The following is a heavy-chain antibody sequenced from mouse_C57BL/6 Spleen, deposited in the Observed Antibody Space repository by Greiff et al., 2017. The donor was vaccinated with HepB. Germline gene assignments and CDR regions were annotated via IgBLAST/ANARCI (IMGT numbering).Heavy chain of an antibody. J-gene: IGHJ1*03. V-gene: IGHV5-17*01. CDR3: ARGSYPWYFDV. D-gene: IGHD6-1*01. CDR1: GFTFSDYG. Sequence: VQLKESGGGLVKPGGSLKLSCAASGFTFSDYGMHWVRQAPEKGLEWVAYISSGSSTIYYADTVKGRFTISRDNAKNTLFLQMTSLRSEDTAMYYCARGSYPWYFDVWGTGTTVTVSS. CDR2: ISSGSSTI.